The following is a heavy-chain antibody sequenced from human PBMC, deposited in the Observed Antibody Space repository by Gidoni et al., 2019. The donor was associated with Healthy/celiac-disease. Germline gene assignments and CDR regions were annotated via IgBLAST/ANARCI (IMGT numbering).Heavy chain of an antibody. V-gene: IGHV1-69*01. J-gene: IGHJ6*03. CDR2: IIPIFGTA. CDR1: GGTFSSYD. CDR3: ARPSGMFYYYYYMDV. Sequence: QVQLVQSGAEVKKPGSSVKVSCKASGGTFSSYDISWVRKAPGQGLECMGGIIPIFGTANYAQKFQGRVTITADESTSTAYMELSSLRSEDTAVYYCARPSGMFYYYYYMDVWGKGTTFTVSS. D-gene: IGHD3-10*02.